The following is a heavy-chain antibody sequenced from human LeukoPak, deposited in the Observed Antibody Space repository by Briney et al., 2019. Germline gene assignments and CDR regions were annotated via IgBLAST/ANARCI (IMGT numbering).Heavy chain of an antibody. J-gene: IGHJ6*02. CDR2: INPSGGSA. CDR1: GYTFTNYG. V-gene: IGHV1-46*01. CDR3: ARVPPGDYGMDV. Sequence: GASVKVSCKASGYTFTNYGISWVRQAPGQGLEWMGRINPSGGSANYAQKFQGRVTMTRDTSTSTVFMELSSLRSEDTAVYYCARVPPGDYGMDVWGQGTTVTVSS.